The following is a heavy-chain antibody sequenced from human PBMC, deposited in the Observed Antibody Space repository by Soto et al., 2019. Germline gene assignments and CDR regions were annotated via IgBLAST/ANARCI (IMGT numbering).Heavy chain of an antibody. Sequence: QVQLVQSGAEVKKPGASVKGSCKASGYTFTGYYMHWVRQAPGQGRGWMGWLNPNSGGTNYAQKLQRRVTMTRDTPLRTACMELSGLTSDDTAVYCCARGWGYCSSTSCYGGGYWGQGTLVPVSS. CDR1: GYTFTGYY. CDR3: ARGWGYCSSTSCYGGGY. D-gene: IGHD2-2*01. CDR2: LNPNSGGT. J-gene: IGHJ4*02. V-gene: IGHV1-2*02.